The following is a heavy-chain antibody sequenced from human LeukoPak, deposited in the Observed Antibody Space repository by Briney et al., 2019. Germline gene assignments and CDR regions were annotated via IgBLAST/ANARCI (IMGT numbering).Heavy chain of an antibody. CDR2: IYYSGST. V-gene: IGHV4-39*01. J-gene: IGHJ4*02. D-gene: IGHD6-13*01. Sequence: PSETLSLTCAVYGGSFSGYYWGWIRQPPGKGLEWIGSIYYSGSTYYNPSLKSRVTISVDTSKNQLSLKPSSVTAADTAVYYCASARTSSRSWFTFDYWGQGILVTVSS. CDR3: ASARTSSRSWFTFDY. CDR1: GGSFSGYY.